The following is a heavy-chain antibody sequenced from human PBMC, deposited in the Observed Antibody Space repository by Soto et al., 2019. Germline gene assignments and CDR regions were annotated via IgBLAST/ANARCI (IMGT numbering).Heavy chain of an antibody. D-gene: IGHD2-15*01. CDR2: IWYDGSNK. V-gene: IGHV3-33*01. J-gene: IGHJ4*02. Sequence: QVQLVESGGGVVQPGRSLRLSCAASGFTFSSDGMQWVRHAPGKGLEWVAVIWYDGSNKYYADSVKGRFTISRDNSKNTLYLQMNSLRAEDTAVYYFAREEAGGGRSPFDYWGQGTLVTVSS. CDR1: GFTFSSDG. CDR3: AREEAGGGRSPFDY.